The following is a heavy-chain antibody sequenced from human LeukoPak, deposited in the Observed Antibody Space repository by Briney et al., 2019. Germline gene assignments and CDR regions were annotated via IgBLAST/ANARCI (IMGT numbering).Heavy chain of an antibody. V-gene: IGHV1-2*03. J-gene: IGHJ4*02. Sequence: LEASVKLSCKASGYTFADYYMNWVRQAPGQGLEWMGWIHPNSGGTNYAQKFPGRVTMTRDTSISTAYMELSRLTFDDTAVYYCGRKSAARKTSEFDYWGQGTLVTVSS. D-gene: IGHD6-6*01. CDR1: GYTFADYY. CDR2: IHPNSGGT. CDR3: GRKSAARKTSEFDY.